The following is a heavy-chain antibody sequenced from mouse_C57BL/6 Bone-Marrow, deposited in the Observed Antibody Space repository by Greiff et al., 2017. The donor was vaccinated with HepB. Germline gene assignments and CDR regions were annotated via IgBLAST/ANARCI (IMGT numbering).Heavy chain of an antibody. J-gene: IGHJ1*03. Sequence: EVQLQQSGPELVKPGASVKISCKASGYTFTDYYMNWVKQSHGKSLEWIGDINPNNGGTSYNQKFKGKATLTVDKSSSTAYMELRSLTSEDSAVYYCARYLDYGSSQRYFDVWGTGTTVTVSS. CDR2: INPNNGGT. V-gene: IGHV1-26*01. D-gene: IGHD1-1*01. CDR1: GYTFTDYY. CDR3: ARYLDYGSSQRYFDV.